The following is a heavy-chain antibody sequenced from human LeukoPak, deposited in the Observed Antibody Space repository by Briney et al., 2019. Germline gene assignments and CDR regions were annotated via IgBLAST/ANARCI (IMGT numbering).Heavy chain of an antibody. D-gene: IGHD1-26*01. J-gene: IGHJ4*02. Sequence: PSETLSLTCTVSGGSISSSSSYWGWIRQPPGKGLEWIGSIYHSGSTYYNPSLKSRVTISVDTSKNQFSLKLSSVTAADTAVYYCITSGSYLERFDYWGQGTLVTVSS. CDR3: ITSGSYLERFDY. CDR1: GGSISSSSSY. V-gene: IGHV4-39*07. CDR2: IYHSGST.